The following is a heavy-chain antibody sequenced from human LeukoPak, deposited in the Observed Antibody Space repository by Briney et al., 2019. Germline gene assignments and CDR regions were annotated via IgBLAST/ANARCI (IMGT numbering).Heavy chain of an antibody. CDR2: ISGSGGST. D-gene: IGHD6-13*01. J-gene: IGHJ4*02. Sequence: PGGSLRLSCAASGFTFSIYSMNWVRQAPGKGLEWVSAISGSGGSTYYADSVKGRFTISRDNSKNTLYLQMNSLRAEDTAVYYCANQYSSSWYGWVFDYWGQGTLVTVSS. CDR1: GFTFSIYS. V-gene: IGHV3-23*01. CDR3: ANQYSSSWYGWVFDY.